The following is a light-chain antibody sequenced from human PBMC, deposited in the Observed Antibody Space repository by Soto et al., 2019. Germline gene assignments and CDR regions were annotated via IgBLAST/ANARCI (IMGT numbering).Light chain of an antibody. V-gene: IGKV1-5*01. J-gene: IGKJ1*01. CDR1: QPISHC. Sequence: EIQMTQSPPTLSSSVGDRVTLTCRASQPISHCFAWYHQKPGKAPKLLIYDASNLESGVPSRFSGSGSGTEFTLTISSLEPEDFGMYYCQQYENSWTFGQGTKVEIK. CDR2: DAS. CDR3: QQYENSWT.